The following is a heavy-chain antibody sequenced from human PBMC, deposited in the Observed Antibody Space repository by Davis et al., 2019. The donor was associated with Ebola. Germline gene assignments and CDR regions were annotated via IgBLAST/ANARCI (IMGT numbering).Heavy chain of an antibody. CDR1: GFTFSSYW. Sequence: PGGSLRLSCAASGFTFSSYWMSWVRQAPGKGLEWVANIKQDGSEKYYVDSVKGRFTISRDNAKNSLYLQMNSLRAEDTAVYYCARGVDIVVFGYYFDYWGQGTLVTVSS. CDR3: ARGVDIVVFGYYFDY. D-gene: IGHD5-12*01. CDR2: IKQDGSEK. V-gene: IGHV3-7*01. J-gene: IGHJ4*02.